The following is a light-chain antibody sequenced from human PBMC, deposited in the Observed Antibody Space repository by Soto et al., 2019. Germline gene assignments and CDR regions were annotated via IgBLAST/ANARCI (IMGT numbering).Light chain of an antibody. Sequence: QSVLTQPPSASGTPGQRVTISCSGSRSSIGNNYVYWYQQFPGAAPKLLLFRQTHRPTGVPDRFSGSKSGTSASLAISGLRSEDEADYYCAVWDDTLSAWVFGGGTKLTVL. CDR3: AVWDDTLSAWV. V-gene: IGLV1-47*01. J-gene: IGLJ3*02. CDR1: RSSIGNNY. CDR2: RQT.